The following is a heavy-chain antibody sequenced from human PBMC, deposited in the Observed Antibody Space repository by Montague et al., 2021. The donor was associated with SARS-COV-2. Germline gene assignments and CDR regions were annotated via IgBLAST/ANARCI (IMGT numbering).Heavy chain of an antibody. J-gene: IGHJ5*02. Sequence: SQTQSLTHTLSGDPISRNNLYWTWIRQPAGKGLEWIGRISTTGSPEYNPSLKSRVTLSLDTSKNQFSLRLSSVTAADTAMYYCTIEGRITTICSGCPRNWFDHWGQGTLVTVSS. CDR2: ISTTGSP. V-gene: IGHV4-61*02. CDR3: TIEGRITTICSGCPRNWFDH. D-gene: IGHD2-2*01. CDR1: GDPISRNNLY.